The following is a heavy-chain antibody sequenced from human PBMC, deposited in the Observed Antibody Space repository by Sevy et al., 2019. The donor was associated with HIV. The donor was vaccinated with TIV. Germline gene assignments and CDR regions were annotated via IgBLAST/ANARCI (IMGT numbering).Heavy chain of an antibody. V-gene: IGHV4-59*01. D-gene: IGHD1-7*01. Sequence: SETLSLTCTVSGGSISSYYWSWIRQPPGKGLEWIGYIYYSGSTNYNPSLKSRVTISLDTSKNQFSLKLSSVTAADTAVYYCARGTPTSLGYYYYYMDVWGKGTTVTVSS. CDR3: ARGTPTSLGYYYYYMDV. CDR1: GGSISSYY. J-gene: IGHJ6*03. CDR2: IYYSGST.